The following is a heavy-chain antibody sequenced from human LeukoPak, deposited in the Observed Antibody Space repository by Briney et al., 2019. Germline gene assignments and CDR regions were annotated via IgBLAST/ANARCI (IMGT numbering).Heavy chain of an antibody. J-gene: IGHJ4*02. CDR2: ISSSSSYI. CDR1: GSTFSSYN. V-gene: IGHV3-21*01. CDR3: ARAPGYRGFLDY. Sequence: GGSLRLSCAASGSTFSSYNMNWVRQAPGKGLEWVSFISSSSSYIYYADSVKGRFTISRDNAKNSLYLQMNSLRAEDTAVYYCARAPGYRGFLDYWGQGTLVTVSS. D-gene: IGHD6-13*01.